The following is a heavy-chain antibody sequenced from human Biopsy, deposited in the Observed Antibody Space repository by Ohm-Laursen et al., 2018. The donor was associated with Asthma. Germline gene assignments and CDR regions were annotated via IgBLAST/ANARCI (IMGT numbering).Heavy chain of an antibody. V-gene: IGHV4-39*01. CDR1: GASITSSAYY. CDR2: MYYGETT. D-gene: IGHD2-2*01. J-gene: IGHJ4*02. CDR3: ARHDHRWDTYADF. Sequence: SETLSLTCAVSGASITSSAYYWGWIRQPPGKGLEWIGSMYYGETTYYSRSLKSRLTISVDTSKNLFSLILSSVTAADTAVYYCARHDHRWDTYADFWGQGALVTVSS.